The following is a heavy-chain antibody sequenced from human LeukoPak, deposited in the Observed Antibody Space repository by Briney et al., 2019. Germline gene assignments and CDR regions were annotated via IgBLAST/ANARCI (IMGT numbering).Heavy chain of an antibody. CDR3: AKDGFNYLLAARDHRTFDY. CDR1: GFTFSSYA. V-gene: IGHV3-23*01. CDR2: NSGSGGST. D-gene: IGHD6-6*01. J-gene: IGHJ4*02. Sequence: QPGGSLRLSCSASGFTFSSYAMSWVRQAPGKGLEWVSANSGSGGSTYYADSVKGRFTISRDNSKNTLYLQMNSLRAEDTAVYYCAKDGFNYLLAARDHRTFDYWGQGTLVTVSS.